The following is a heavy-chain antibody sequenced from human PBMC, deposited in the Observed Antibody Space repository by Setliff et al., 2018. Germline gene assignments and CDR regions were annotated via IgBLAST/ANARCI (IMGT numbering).Heavy chain of an antibody. CDR1: GASIRNNYY. CDR2: IYSSGST. V-gene: IGHV4-39*07. J-gene: IGHJ6*03. Sequence: SETLSLTCTVSGASIRNNYYWGWIRQPPGKGLEWIGRIYSSGSTTYYNPSLESRVTIIMETSKNRFSLWLTSVTAADAAVYYCVRTTRSTGFYGQGVAYYMDVWDKGTTVTVSS. D-gene: IGHD2-8*02. CDR3: VRTTRSTGFYGQGVAYYMDV.